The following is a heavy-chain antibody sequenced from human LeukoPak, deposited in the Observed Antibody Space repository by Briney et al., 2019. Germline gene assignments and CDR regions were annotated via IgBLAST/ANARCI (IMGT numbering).Heavy chain of an antibody. CDR3: AREVIATAGYDY. J-gene: IGHJ4*02. V-gene: IGHV4-59*01. CDR1: GGSITSAY. CDR2: IYYSGST. D-gene: IGHD6-13*01. Sequence: SETPSLTCTVSGGSITSAYWSWVRQPPGKGLEWIGYIYYSGSTSYNPSLKSRVTISVDTSKNQFSLRLSSVTAADTAVYYCAREVIATAGYDYWGQGTLVTVSS.